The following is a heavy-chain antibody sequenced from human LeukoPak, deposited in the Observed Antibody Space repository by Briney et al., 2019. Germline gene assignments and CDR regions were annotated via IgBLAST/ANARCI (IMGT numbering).Heavy chain of an antibody. J-gene: IGHJ4*02. CDR1: GGTFSSYA. CDR3: ASPLAYCGGDCYHLFDY. D-gene: IGHD2-21*02. Sequence: SVNVSCTASGGTFSSYAISWVRQAPGQGLEWMGGIIPIFGTANYAQKFQGRVTITADESTSTAYMELSSLRSEDTAVYYCASPLAYCGGDCYHLFDYWGQGTLVTVSS. V-gene: IGHV1-69*13. CDR2: IIPIFGTA.